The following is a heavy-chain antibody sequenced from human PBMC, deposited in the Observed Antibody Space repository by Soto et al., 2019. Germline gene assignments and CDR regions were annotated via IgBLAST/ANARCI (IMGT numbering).Heavy chain of an antibody. V-gene: IGHV4-59*01. CDR1: GGSISSYY. J-gene: IGHJ6*02. Sequence: PSETLSLTCTVSGGSISSYYWSWIRQPPGKGLEWIGFIYYSGSTNYNPSLKSRVTISVDTSKDQFSLKLSSVTAADTAVYYCARGRGYDFWSGYSQSNYYYYGMDVWGQGTTVTVSS. D-gene: IGHD3-3*01. CDR3: ARGRGYDFWSGYSQSNYYYYGMDV. CDR2: IYYSGST.